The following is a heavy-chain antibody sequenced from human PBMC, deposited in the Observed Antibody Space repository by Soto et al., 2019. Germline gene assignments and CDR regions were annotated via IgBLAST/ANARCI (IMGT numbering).Heavy chain of an antibody. CDR2: IYYSGST. CDR1: GGSISSYY. J-gene: IGHJ6*02. Sequence: PXGTLSLTCTVSGGSISSYYWSWIRQPPGKGLEWIGYIYYSGSTNYNPSLKSRVTISVDTSKNQFSLKLSSVTAADTAVYYCARDDFHYYGMDVWGQGTTVTVSS. CDR3: ARDDFHYYGMDV. V-gene: IGHV4-59*01.